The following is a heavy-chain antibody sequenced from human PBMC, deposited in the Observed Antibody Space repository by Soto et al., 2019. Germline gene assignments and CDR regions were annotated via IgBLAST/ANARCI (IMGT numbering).Heavy chain of an antibody. CDR3: AIAYYGDDDF. CDR2: IKAYSGNT. J-gene: IGHJ4*02. D-gene: IGHD4-17*01. V-gene: IGHV1-18*01. CDR1: GYTFATST. Sequence: GPGAKKPGASVKGSCKASGYTFATSTISWLRQAPGQGPEWMGWIKAYSGNTNYAQKLQGSLTMTTDTYTSTAYMELRSLTTYDTAIYNCAIAYYGDDDFLGQGTLVTVSS.